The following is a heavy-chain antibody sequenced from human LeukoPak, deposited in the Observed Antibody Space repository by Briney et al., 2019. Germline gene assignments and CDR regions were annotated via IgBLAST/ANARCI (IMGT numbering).Heavy chain of an antibody. D-gene: IGHD4-11*01. V-gene: IGHV3-48*01. Sequence: GGSLRLSCAASGFTFSSYSMIWVRQAPGKGLEWISYIGYSGSPIYYADSVKGRFGISRDDAKTSLYLHMNSLRAEDTAFYYCAREYDSRARFDSWGQGILVTVSS. CDR1: GFTFSSYS. CDR3: AREYDSRARFDS. J-gene: IGHJ4*02. CDR2: IGYSGSPI.